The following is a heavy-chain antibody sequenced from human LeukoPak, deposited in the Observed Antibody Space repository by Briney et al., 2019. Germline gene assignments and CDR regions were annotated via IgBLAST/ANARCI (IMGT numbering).Heavy chain of an antibody. V-gene: IGHV4-30-4*08. CDR2: IYYSGST. J-gene: IGHJ4*02. Sequence: SQTLSLTCTVSGGSISSGDYYWSWIRQPPGKGLEWIGYIYYSGSTYYNPSLKSRVTISVNTSKNQFSLKLSSVTAADTAVYYCARGVVVGQANYQSDYWGQGTLVTVSS. D-gene: IGHD1-7*01. CDR1: GGSISSGDYY. CDR3: ARGVVVGQANYQSDY.